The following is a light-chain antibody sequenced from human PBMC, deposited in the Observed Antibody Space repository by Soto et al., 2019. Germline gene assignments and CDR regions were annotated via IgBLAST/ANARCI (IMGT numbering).Light chain of an antibody. V-gene: IGKV1-8*01. J-gene: IGKJ3*01. CDR3: QQYYSYPVA. CDR2: AAS. Sequence: AIRMTQSPSSLSASTGDRVTITCRASQGISSYLAWYQQKPGKAPKLLIYAASTLQSGVPSRFSGSGSGTDFTLTIGCLQSEDFATYFCQQYYSYPVAFGAGTKVDIK. CDR1: QGISSY.